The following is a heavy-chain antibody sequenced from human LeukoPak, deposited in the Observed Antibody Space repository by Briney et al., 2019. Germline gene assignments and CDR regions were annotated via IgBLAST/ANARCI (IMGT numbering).Heavy chain of an antibody. Sequence: ASVKVPCKASGYTFTSYYMHWVRRPPGQGLKWMGIINPSGGSTSYAQKFQGRVTMTRDTSTSTVYMELSSLRSEDTAVYYCARDHRVVATITSGYFDYWGQGTLVTVSS. D-gene: IGHD5-12*01. V-gene: IGHV1-46*01. CDR2: INPSGGST. J-gene: IGHJ4*02. CDR1: GYTFTSYY. CDR3: ARDHRVVATITSGYFDY.